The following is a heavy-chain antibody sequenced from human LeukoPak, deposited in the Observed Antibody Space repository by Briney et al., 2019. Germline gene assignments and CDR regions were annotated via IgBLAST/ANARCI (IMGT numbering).Heavy chain of an antibody. CDR3: ARGGGLDV. CDR2: INHNGNVN. Sequence: GGSLRLSCAASGFALSAYWMNWARQAPGKGLEWVASINHNGNVNYYVDSVKGRFTISRDNAKNSLYLQMSNLRAEDTAVYFCARGGGLDVWGQGATVTVSS. V-gene: IGHV3-7*03. D-gene: IGHD3-16*01. J-gene: IGHJ6*02. CDR1: GFALSAYW.